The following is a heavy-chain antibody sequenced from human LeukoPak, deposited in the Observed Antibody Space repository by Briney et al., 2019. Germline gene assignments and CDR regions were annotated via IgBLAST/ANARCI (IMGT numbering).Heavy chain of an antibody. Sequence: NPSETLSLTCAVYGGSFSGYYWSWIRQPPEKGLEWIGEINHSGSTNYNPSLKSRVTISVDTSKNQFSLKLSSVTAADTAVYYCARRAPKYCSGGSCEYFQHWGQGTLVTVSS. D-gene: IGHD2-15*01. J-gene: IGHJ1*01. V-gene: IGHV4-34*01. CDR1: GGSFSGYY. CDR2: INHSGST. CDR3: ARRAPKYCSGGSCEYFQH.